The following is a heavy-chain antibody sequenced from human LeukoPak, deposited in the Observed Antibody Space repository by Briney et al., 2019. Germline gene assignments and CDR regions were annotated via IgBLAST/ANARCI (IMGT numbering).Heavy chain of an antibody. Sequence: SETLSLTCTVSGGSISSGGYYWSWIRQHPGKGLEWIRYIYYSGSTYYNPSLKSRVTISVDTSKNQFSLKLSSVTAADTAVYYCARWPGADILTGYYNNYFDYWGQGTLVTVSS. D-gene: IGHD3-9*01. CDR3: ARWPGADILTGYYNNYFDY. CDR2: IYYSGST. J-gene: IGHJ4*02. V-gene: IGHV4-31*03. CDR1: GGSISSGGYY.